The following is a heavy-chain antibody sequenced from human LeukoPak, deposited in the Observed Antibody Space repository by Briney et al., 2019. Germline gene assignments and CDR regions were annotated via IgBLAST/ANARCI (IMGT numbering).Heavy chain of an antibody. Sequence: GGSLRLSCAASGFSFSAYSMTWVRQAPGKGLEWLSYISGSSNPIYYADSVKGRFTISRDNAKNSLTLQMNSLRADDTAVYFCARDRGSGDEYSPDAFDIWGQGTKVTVSS. V-gene: IGHV3-48*01. CDR2: ISGSSNPI. CDR3: ARDRGSGDEYSPDAFDI. J-gene: IGHJ3*02. D-gene: IGHD1-26*01. CDR1: GFSFSAYS.